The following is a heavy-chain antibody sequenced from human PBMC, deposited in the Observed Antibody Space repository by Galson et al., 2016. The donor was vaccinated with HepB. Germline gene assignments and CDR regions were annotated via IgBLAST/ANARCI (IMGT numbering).Heavy chain of an antibody. D-gene: IGHD5-12*01. CDR2: INPKSGGT. J-gene: IGHJ4*02. Sequence: SVKVSCKASGYSFTGYYMHWVRQAPGQGLEWMGLINPKSGGTNIAQKFQGCVTMTRDTSISTAYMDPIRLKSDDTAVYYCARGGGNSGYDYFDFWGQGTLVTVSS. CDR3: ARGGGNSGYDYFDF. V-gene: IGHV1-2*04. CDR1: GYSFTGYY.